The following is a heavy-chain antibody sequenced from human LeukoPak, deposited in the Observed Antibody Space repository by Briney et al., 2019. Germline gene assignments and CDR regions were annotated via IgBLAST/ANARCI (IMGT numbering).Heavy chain of an antibody. CDR1: GGSISSYY. CDR3: AREPGGTYYVSSGHPVYWYFDL. D-gene: IGHD3-22*01. V-gene: IGHV4-59*01. Sequence: SETLSHTCTVSGGSISSYYWSWVRQPPGKGLEWIGYIYYSGSTNYNPSLKSRATISIDTSRNQFSLKLSSVTAADTAVYYCAREPGGTYYVSSGHPVYWYFDLWGRGTLATVSS. CDR2: IYYSGST. J-gene: IGHJ2*01.